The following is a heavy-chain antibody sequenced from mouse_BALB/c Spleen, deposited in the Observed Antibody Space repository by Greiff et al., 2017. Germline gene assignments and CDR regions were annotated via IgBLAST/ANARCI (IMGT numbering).Heavy chain of an antibody. D-gene: IGHD2-10*01. Sequence: VKLQQSGPGLVAPSQSLSITCTVSGFSLTGYGVNWVRQPPGKGLEWLGMIWGDGSTDYNSALKSRLSISKDNSKSQVFLKMNSLQTDDTARYYCARGAYYGNSWFAYWGQGTLVTVSA. CDR1: GFSLTGYG. V-gene: IGHV2-6-7*01. CDR3: ARGAYYGNSWFAY. J-gene: IGHJ3*01. CDR2: IWGDGST.